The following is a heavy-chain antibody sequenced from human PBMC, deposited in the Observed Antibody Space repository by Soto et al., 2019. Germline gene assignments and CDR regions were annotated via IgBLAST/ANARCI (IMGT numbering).Heavy chain of an antibody. CDR2: VYPGDGDI. V-gene: IGHV5-51*01. CDR3: ARTSAAGKYYYGMDG. J-gene: IGHJ6*02. CDR1: GYSFSSYW. D-gene: IGHD6-13*01. Sequence: GESLKISCKGSGYSFSSYWIGWVRQMSGKGLEWMGVVYPGDGDIRYSPSFQGQVTISADKSISTAYLQWSSLQASDSAMYYCARTSAAGKYYYGMDGWGQGTTVTVSS.